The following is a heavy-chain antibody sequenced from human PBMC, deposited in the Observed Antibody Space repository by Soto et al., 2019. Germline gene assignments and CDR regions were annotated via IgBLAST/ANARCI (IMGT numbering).Heavy chain of an antibody. CDR3: ARVIDKMIAARPDPFDI. CDR1: GFTFSSYE. Sequence: GGSLRLSCAASGFTFSSYEMNWVRQAPGKGLERVSYISSSGSTIYYADSVKGRFTISRDNAKNSLYLQMNSLRAEDTAVYYCARVIDKMIAARPDPFDIWGQGTMVTVSS. V-gene: IGHV3-48*03. D-gene: IGHD6-6*01. J-gene: IGHJ3*02. CDR2: ISSSGSTI.